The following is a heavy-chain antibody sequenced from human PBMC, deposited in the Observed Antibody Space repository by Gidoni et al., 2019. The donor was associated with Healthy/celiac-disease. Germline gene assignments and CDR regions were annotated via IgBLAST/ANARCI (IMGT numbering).Heavy chain of an antibody. CDR2: IYYSGST. Sequence: QLQLQESGPGLVKPPETLSLTCTGSGGSISSSSYYWGWIRQPPGKGLEWIGSIYYSGSTYYNPSLKSRVTISVDTSKNQFSLKLSSVTAADTAVYYCASAAGGGRIDWGQGTMVTVSS. D-gene: IGHD1-26*01. CDR1: GGSISSSSYY. CDR3: ASAAGGGRID. V-gene: IGHV4-39*01. J-gene: IGHJ3*01.